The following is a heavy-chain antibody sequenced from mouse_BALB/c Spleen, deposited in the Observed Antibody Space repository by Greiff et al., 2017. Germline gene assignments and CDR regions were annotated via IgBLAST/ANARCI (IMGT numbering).Heavy chain of an antibody. Sequence: EVKLMESGGGLVQPGGSLKLSCAASGFTFSSYTMSWVRQTPGKRLEWVAYISNGGGSTYYPDTVKGRFTISRDNAKNTLYLQMSSLKSEDTAMYYCARPSIYYGYDGGAWFAYWGQGTLVTVSA. V-gene: IGHV5-12-2*01. D-gene: IGHD2-2*01. CDR2: ISNGGGST. CDR1: GFTFSSYT. J-gene: IGHJ3*01. CDR3: ARPSIYYGYDGGAWFAY.